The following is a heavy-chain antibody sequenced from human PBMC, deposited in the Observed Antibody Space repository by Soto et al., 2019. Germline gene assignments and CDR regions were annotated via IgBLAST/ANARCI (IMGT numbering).Heavy chain of an antibody. CDR2: ISDDGSRT. J-gene: IGHJ5*01. D-gene: IGHD3-16*01. CDR1: GFSFHTFE. V-gene: IGHV3-23*01. CDR3: VKGGWLDF. Sequence: EVQLLESGGGLVQPGGSLRLSCAASGFSFHTFEMSWVRQAPGRGLEWVSFISDDGSRTYYADAVKGRFTISRDNSKYTLYLQMNSLTVEDTALYAFVKGGWLDFWGQGTLVTVSS.